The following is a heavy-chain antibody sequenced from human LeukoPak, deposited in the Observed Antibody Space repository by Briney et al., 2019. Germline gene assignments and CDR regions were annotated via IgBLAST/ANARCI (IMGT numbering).Heavy chain of an antibody. CDR3: AKAMSTDHYDSRGFYRVDFNS. D-gene: IGHD3-22*01. V-gene: IGHV3-23*01. J-gene: IGHJ4*02. Sequence: GGSLRLSCAASGFTFSTYAMSWVRQAPGKGLEWVSALTNSGGSGGVTYYADSVKGRFIISRDNSKSTLYLQLSSLRAEDTAVYYCAKAMSTDHYDSRGFYRVDFNSWGQGTLVTVSS. CDR1: GFTFSTYA. CDR2: LTNSGGSGGVT.